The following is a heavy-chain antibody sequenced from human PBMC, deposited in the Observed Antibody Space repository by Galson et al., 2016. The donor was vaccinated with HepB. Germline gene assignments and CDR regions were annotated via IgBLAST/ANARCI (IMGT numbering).Heavy chain of an antibody. Sequence: SVKVSCKASGFMFSSYAISWVRQAPGQGLEWIGNILPGFNRPTYEQKLQGRITINADEATSTVYMELNRLKSDDAAVYFWGGVGVGANDYWGQGTLVTVSS. J-gene: IGHJ4*02. V-gene: IGHV1-69*13. CDR1: GFMFSSYA. CDR2: ILPGFNRP. CDR3: GGVGVGANDY. D-gene: IGHD1-26*01.